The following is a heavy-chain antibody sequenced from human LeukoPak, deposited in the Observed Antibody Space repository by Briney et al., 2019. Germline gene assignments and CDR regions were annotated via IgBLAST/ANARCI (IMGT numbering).Heavy chain of an antibody. V-gene: IGHV4-39*07. CDR3: ARVNPRDGDYVNY. CDR2: IYYSGST. D-gene: IGHD4-17*01. CDR1: GGSISSSSYY. Sequence: SETLSLTCTVSGGSISSSSYYWGWIRQPPGKGLEWIGSIYYSGSTYYNPSLKSRVTISVDRSKNQFSLKLSSVTAADTAVYYCARVNPRDGDYVNYWGQGTLVTVSS. J-gene: IGHJ4*02.